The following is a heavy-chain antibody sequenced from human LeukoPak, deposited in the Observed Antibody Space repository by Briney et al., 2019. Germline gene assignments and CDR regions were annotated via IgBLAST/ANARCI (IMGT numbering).Heavy chain of an antibody. J-gene: IGHJ5*02. CDR1: GFTFSSYW. CDR2: IKQDGSEK. V-gene: IGHV3-7*01. D-gene: IGHD3-22*01. Sequence: GGSLRLSRAASGFTFSSYWMSWVRQAPGKGLEWVANIKQDGSEKYYVDSVKGRFTISRDNAKNSLYLQMNSLRAEDTAVYYCARDSKYYYDSSGYYLWGQGTLVTVSS. CDR3: ARDSKYYYDSSGYYL.